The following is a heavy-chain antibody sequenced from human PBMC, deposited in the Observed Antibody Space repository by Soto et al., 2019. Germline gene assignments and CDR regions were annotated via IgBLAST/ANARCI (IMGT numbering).Heavy chain of an antibody. J-gene: IGHJ5*02. Sequence: EAQLLESGGGLVQPGGSLRLSCAASGFAFTSSAMYWVRQAPGKGLEWVSAIGAGSAGTHYADSLQARFTISRDDSKNILYLQMDSLKAEDTAVYYCAAPSVPVARTRYFDPWGQGTPVTVSP. V-gene: IGHV3-23*01. CDR1: GFAFTSSA. D-gene: IGHD6-19*01. CDR3: AAPSVPVARTRYFDP. CDR2: IGAGSAGT.